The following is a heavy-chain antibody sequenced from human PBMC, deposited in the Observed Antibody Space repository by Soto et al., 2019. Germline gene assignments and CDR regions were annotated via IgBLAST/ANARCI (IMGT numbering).Heavy chain of an antibody. CDR1: GFIFNTYS. Sequence: QVQLVESGGGVVQPGRSLSLSCAASGFIFNTYSVHWVRQAPGKGLEWVALVWYDGSNEYYAESVRGRFTISRDNSKNTVYLQMNSLRVEDTAVYYCARDSFGMDVWGQGTTVTVSS. CDR2: VWYDGSNE. CDR3: ARDSFGMDV. V-gene: IGHV3-33*01. J-gene: IGHJ6*02.